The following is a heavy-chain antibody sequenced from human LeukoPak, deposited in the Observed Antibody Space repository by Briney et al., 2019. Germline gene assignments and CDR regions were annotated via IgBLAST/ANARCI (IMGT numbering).Heavy chain of an antibody. CDR3: ARGYCSGGSCYQYYFDY. D-gene: IGHD2-15*01. CDR2: IYHSGST. CDR1: GGSISSGGYS. Sequence: SQTLSLTCAVSGGSISSGGYSWSWIRKPPGKGLEWIGYIYHSGSTYYNPSLKSRVTISVDRSKNQFSLKLSSVTAADTAVYYCARGYCSGGSCYQYYFDYWGQGTLVTVSS. V-gene: IGHV4-30-2*01. J-gene: IGHJ4*02.